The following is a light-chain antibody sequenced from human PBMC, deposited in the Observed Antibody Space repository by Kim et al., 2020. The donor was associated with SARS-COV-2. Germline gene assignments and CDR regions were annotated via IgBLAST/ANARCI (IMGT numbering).Light chain of an antibody. CDR1: SSDVGGYND. CDR2: EVS. V-gene: IGLV2-8*01. J-gene: IGLJ1*01. CDR3: SSYAGSNIV. Sequence: PGQAVPIACTGTSSDVGGYNDVSWYQQHPGKAPKLMIYEVSKRPSGVPDRFSGSKSGNTASLTVSGLQAEDEADYYCSSYAGSNIVFGTGTKVTVL.